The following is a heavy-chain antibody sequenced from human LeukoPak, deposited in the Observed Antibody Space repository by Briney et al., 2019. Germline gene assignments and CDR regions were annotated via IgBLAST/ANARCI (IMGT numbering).Heavy chain of an antibody. V-gene: IGHV3-23*01. D-gene: IGHD1-7*01. CDR1: GFTFSANP. CDR2: ISGNGDYT. CDR3: AKGAATKPFDC. Sequence: GGSLRLSCAASGFTFSANPMSWVRQAPGKGLEWASSISGNGDYTYYADSVKGRLTISRDNSKNTLYVQVNSLRAEDTAVYYCAKGAATKPFDCWGQGTLVTVSS. J-gene: IGHJ4*02.